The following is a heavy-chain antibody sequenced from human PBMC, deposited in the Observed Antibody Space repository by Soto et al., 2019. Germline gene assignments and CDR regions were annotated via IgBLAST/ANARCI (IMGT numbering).Heavy chain of an antibody. J-gene: IGHJ6*02. CDR3: AREALTAGELYGMDV. Sequence: SETLSLTCTVSGGSISSGGYYWSWIRQHPGKDLEWIGYIYYSGSTYYNPSLKSRVTISVDTSKNQFSLKLSSVTAADTAVYYCAREALTAGELYGMDVWGQGTTVTVSS. CDR1: GGSISSGGYY. V-gene: IGHV4-31*03. CDR2: IYYSGST. D-gene: IGHD3-10*01.